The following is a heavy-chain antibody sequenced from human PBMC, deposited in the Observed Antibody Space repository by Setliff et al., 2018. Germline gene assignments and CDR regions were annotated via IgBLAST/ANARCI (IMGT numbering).Heavy chain of an antibody. J-gene: IGHJ4*02. Sequence: LSLTCTVSGDPISGDYWSWIRQPPGKGLEWIGFIHYSGNTNYHPSLKSRVTISGDTSKNQFSLKLTSVTAADTAVYFCARSLGSGSYYNSRPFYSDYWGQGTLVTVSS. CDR1: GDPISGDY. D-gene: IGHD3-10*01. V-gene: IGHV4-59*08. CDR3: ARSLGSGSYYNSRPFYSDY. CDR2: IHYSGNT.